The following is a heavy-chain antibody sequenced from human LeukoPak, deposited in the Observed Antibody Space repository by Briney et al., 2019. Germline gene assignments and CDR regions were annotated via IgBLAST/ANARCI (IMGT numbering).Heavy chain of an antibody. J-gene: IGHJ5*02. CDR1: GYSVSTDNC. CDR3: ARRADIVVVPAAIWFGP. D-gene: IGHD2-2*01. CDR2: INHSGST. Sequence: SETLSLTCAVSGYSVSTDNCWGWIRQPPGKGLEWIGEINHSGSTNYNPSLKSRVTISVDTSENQFSLKLSSVTAADTAVYYCARRADIVVVPAAIWFGPWGHGTPVTVSS. V-gene: IGHV4-38-2*01.